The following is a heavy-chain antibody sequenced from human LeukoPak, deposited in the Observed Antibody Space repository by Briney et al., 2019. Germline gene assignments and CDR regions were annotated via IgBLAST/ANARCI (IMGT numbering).Heavy chain of an antibody. V-gene: IGHV1-69*13. CDR3: ARGAPLKRIIMVRGDANVFDI. D-gene: IGHD3-10*01. CDR1: GGTFSSYA. J-gene: IGHJ3*02. Sequence: SVKVSCKASGGTFSSYAISWVRQAPGQGLEWMGRIIPIFGTATYAQKFQGRVTITADESTSTAYMELSSLRSEDTAVYYCARGAPLKRIIMVRGDANVFDIWGQGTMVTASS. CDR2: IIPIFGTA.